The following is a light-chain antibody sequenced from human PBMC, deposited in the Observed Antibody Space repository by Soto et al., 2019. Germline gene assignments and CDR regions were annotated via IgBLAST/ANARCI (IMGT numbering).Light chain of an antibody. Sequence: DIQMTQSPSTLSASVGDRVTITCRASQTISNYLTWYQQRPGKAPKLLIYRSSILQNGVPSRFSGSGSGTEFTLTIISLQPDDFATYYCQQYYIYATFGQGTRLEI. CDR2: RSS. CDR3: QQYYIYAT. J-gene: IGKJ1*01. V-gene: IGKV1-5*03. CDR1: QTISNY.